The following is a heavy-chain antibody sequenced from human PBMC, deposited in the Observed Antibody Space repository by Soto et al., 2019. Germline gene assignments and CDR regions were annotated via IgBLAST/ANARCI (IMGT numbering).Heavy chain of an antibody. Sequence: ASVKVSCKASGYTFTNYAMHWVRQAPGQRLEWMGWINAIFATADYAQKFQGRVTLTRDTSANTVSMELSSLRSEDTAVYYCARGTWDSSGWYTFPFDYWGQGTVVTVSS. CDR2: INAIFATA. D-gene: IGHD6-19*01. J-gene: IGHJ4*02. V-gene: IGHV1-3*01. CDR3: ARGTWDSSGWYTFPFDY. CDR1: GYTFTNYA.